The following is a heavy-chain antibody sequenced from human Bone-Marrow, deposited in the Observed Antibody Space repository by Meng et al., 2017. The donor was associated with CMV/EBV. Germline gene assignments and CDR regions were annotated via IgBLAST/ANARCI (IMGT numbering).Heavy chain of an antibody. CDR3: ARRVSIVVKPAAKHAFDI. V-gene: IGHV4-34*01. Sequence: SETLSLTCAVYGRSFSGYCWSWIRQPPGKGLEWIGEINHSGSTNYNPSLKSRITISVDTSKNQFSLKLSSVTAADTAVYYCARRVSIVVKPAAKHAFDIWGQGTIVTVSS. CDR1: GRSFSGYC. D-gene: IGHD2-2*01. J-gene: IGHJ3*02. CDR2: INHSGST.